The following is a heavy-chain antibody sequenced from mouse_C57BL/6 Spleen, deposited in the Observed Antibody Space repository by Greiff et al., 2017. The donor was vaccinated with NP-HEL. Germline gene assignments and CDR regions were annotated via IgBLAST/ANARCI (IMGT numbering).Heavy chain of an antibody. CDR2: IYPGDGDT. Sequence: QVQLQQSGPELMKPGASVKISCKASGYAFSSSWMNWVKQRPGKGLEWIGRIYPGDGDTNYNGKFKGKATLTADKSSSTAYMQLSSLTSEDSAVYFCARNDLLGSYFDYWGQGTTLTVSS. J-gene: IGHJ2*01. D-gene: IGHD4-1*01. CDR1: GYAFSSSW. V-gene: IGHV1-82*01. CDR3: ARNDLLGSYFDY.